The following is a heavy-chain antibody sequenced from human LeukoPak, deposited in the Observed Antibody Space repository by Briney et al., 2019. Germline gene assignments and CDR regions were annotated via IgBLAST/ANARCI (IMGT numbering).Heavy chain of an antibody. V-gene: IGHV4-34*01. CDR3: ARGHYYDSSGQKNNFDY. Sequence: SETLSLTCAVYGGSFSGYYWSWIRQPPGKGLEWIGEINHSGSTNYNPSLKSRVTMSVDTSKNQFSLKLSSVTAADTAVYYCARGHYYDSSGQKNNFDYWGQGTLVTVSS. D-gene: IGHD3-22*01. CDR2: INHSGST. J-gene: IGHJ4*02. CDR1: GGSFSGYY.